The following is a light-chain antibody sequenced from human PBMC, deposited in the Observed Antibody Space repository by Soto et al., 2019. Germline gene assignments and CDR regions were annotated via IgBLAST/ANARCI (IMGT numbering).Light chain of an antibody. V-gene: IGKV3-15*01. CDR3: QRCNSRPLT. Sequence: EVVLTQSPATLSVSPVEVGTLCFMASQGIGDTLAWYQHKPGQTPRVLIYDTSGRATGVPARFSGSRSGPEFTLTINSLQSEDFAIYYCQRCNSRPLTFGGGTKVDIK. CDR2: DTS. CDR1: QGIGDT. J-gene: IGKJ4*01.